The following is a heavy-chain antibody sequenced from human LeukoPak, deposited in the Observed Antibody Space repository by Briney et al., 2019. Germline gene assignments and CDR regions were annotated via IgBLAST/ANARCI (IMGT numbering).Heavy chain of an antibody. CDR1: GGSISSDY. V-gene: IGHV4-59*08. Sequence: SETLSLTCTVSGGSISSDYWNWIRQPPGKGLEWIGYIYYSGSTDYNPSLKSRVTISVDTSKNQFSLKLSSVTAADTAVYYCARHGFYSNYVDYWGQGTLVTVSS. D-gene: IGHD4-11*01. J-gene: IGHJ4*02. CDR3: ARHGFYSNYVDY. CDR2: IYYSGST.